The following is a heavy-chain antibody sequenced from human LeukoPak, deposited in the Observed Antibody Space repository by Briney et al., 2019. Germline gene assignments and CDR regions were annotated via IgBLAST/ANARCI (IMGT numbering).Heavy chain of an antibody. CDR3: ASLGWFGEDYYYGMDV. CDR1: GGSISDYY. V-gene: IGHV4-59*01. J-gene: IGHJ6*02. CDR2: IYHSGTT. Sequence: SETLSLTCTVSGGSISDYYWSWIRQSPGKGLEWIGYIYHSGTTNYNPSLKSRVTISVDTSKNQFSLKLSSVTAADTAVYYCASLGWFGEDYYYGMDVWGQGTTVTVSS. D-gene: IGHD3-10*01.